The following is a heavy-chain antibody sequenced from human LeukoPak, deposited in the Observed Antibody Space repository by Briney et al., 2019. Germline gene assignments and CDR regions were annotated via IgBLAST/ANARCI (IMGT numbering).Heavy chain of an antibody. CDR3: AKGKGGGWYLIDY. V-gene: IGHV3-33*06. J-gene: IGHJ4*02. D-gene: IGHD6-19*01. CDR1: GFTFSSYG. CDR2: IWYDGSNK. Sequence: GGSLRLSCAASGFTFSSYGMHWVRQAPGKGLEWVAVIWYDGSNKYYADSVKGRFTISRDNSKNTLYLQMNSLRAEDTAVYYCAKGKGGGWYLIDYWGQGTLVTVSS.